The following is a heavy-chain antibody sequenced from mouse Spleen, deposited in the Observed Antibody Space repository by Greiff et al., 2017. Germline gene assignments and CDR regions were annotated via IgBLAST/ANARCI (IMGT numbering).Heavy chain of an antibody. Sequence: EVQLVESGGGLVKPGGSLKLSCAASGFTFSSYGMSWVRQTPEKRLEWVATISGGGSYTYYPDSVKGRFTISRDNAKNNLYLQMSSLRSEDTALYYCARHVLMITTGFAYWGQGTLVTVSA. J-gene: IGHJ3*01. D-gene: IGHD2-4*01. CDR2: ISGGGSYT. CDR1: GFTFSSYG. CDR3: ARHVLMITTGFAY. V-gene: IGHV5-9-2*01.